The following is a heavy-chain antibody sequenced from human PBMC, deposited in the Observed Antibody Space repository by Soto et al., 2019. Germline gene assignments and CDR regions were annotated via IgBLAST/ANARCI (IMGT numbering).Heavy chain of an antibody. J-gene: IGHJ3*02. CDR2: ISYDGSNK. D-gene: IGHD5-12*01. Sequence: QVQLVESGGGVVQPGRSLRLSCAASGFTFSSYGMHWVRQAPGKGLEWVAVISYDGSNKYYADSVKGRFTISRDNSKNTLYLQMNSLRAEHTAVYYCAKDRSIWLQLRFGAFHIWGQGTIVTVSS. V-gene: IGHV3-30*18. CDR3: AKDRSIWLQLRFGAFHI. CDR1: GFTFSSYG.